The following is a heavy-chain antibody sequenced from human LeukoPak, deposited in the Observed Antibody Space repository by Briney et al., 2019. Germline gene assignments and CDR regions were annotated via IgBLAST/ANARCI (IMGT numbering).Heavy chain of an antibody. CDR2: IWYDGSNK. CDR3: APSGTPYQFDY. D-gene: IGHD3-10*01. J-gene: IGHJ4*02. Sequence: GGSLRLSCAASGFTFSTYGMHWVRQAPGKGLEWVAVIWYDGSNKYYADSVKGRFTISRDNSKNTLYLQMNSLRAEDTAVCAKAPSGTPYQFDYWGQGTLVTVSS. CDR1: GFTFSTYG. V-gene: IGHV3-33*06.